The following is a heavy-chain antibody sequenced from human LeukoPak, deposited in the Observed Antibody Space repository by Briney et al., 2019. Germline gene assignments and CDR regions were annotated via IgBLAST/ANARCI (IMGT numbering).Heavy chain of an antibody. CDR2: IYYSGST. CDR3: ARGARSSGWYSSPKYYFDY. V-gene: IGHV4-39*07. J-gene: IGHJ4*02. D-gene: IGHD6-19*01. Sequence: SETLSLTCTVSGGSISSSTFYWGWIRQPPGKGLEWIGYIYYSGSTYYNPSLKSRVTISVDTSKNQFSLKLSSVTAADTAVYYCARGARSSGWYSSPKYYFDYWGQGTLVTVSS. CDR1: GGSISSSTFY.